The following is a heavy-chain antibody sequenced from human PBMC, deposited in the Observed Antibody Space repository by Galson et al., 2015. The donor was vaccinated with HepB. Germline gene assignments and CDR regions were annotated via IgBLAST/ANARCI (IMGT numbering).Heavy chain of an antibody. Sequence: SLRLSGAASGFTFSSYPMHWGGQGPGMGLVWVADISYDVNNKYCADSESGRFTSARDSSKNTLSLQMNSLSAEDTAVYYCARDGYCSGDSCPRLGWFDPWGQGTLVTVSS. CDR3: ARDGYCSGDSCPRLGWFDP. CDR1: GFTFSSYP. J-gene: IGHJ5*02. V-gene: IGHV3-30-3*01. D-gene: IGHD2-15*01. CDR2: ISYDVNNK.